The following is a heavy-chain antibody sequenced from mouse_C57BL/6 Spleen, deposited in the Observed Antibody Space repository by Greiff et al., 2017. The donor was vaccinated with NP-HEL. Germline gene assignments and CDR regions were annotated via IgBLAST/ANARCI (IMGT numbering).Heavy chain of an antibody. Sequence: QVQLQQSGPELVKPGASVKISCKASGYAFSSSWLNWVKQRPGKGLEWIGRIYPGDGDTNYNGKFKGQATLPADKSSRPAYLQLSSLPSADSAVSFCGRQNYNGSSYFDYWGKGTSRTVST. D-gene: IGHD1-1*01. V-gene: IGHV1-82*01. CDR2: IYPGDGDT. CDR3: GRQNYNGSSYFDY. J-gene: IGHJ2*03. CDR1: GYAFSSSW.